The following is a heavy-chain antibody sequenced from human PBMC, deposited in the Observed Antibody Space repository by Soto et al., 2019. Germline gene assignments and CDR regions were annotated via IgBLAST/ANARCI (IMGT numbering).Heavy chain of an antibody. CDR3: ARDESGSQGY. CDR1: GYTFTIYY. J-gene: IGHJ4*02. Sequence: GASVKVSCKASGYTFTIYYMHWVRQASGQGLEWMGRINPSGGSTSYAQKFQGRVAMTRDTSTSTVYMELSSLRSEDTAVYYCARDESGSQGYWGQGTLVTVSS. CDR2: INPSGGST. D-gene: IGHD1-26*01. V-gene: IGHV1-46*01.